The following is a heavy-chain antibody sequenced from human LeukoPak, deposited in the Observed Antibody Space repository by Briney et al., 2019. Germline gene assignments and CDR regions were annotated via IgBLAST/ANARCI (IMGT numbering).Heavy chain of an antibody. CDR2: ISGSGGST. Sequence: PGGSLRLSCAASGFTFSSYAMSWVRQAPGKGLEWVSAISGSGGSTYYADSVKGRFTISRDNSKNTLYLQMNSLRAEDTAVYYCAVKLAAAGTRSFDYWGQGTLVTVSS. J-gene: IGHJ4*02. D-gene: IGHD6-13*01. CDR1: GFTFSSYA. CDR3: AVKLAAAGTRSFDY. V-gene: IGHV3-23*01.